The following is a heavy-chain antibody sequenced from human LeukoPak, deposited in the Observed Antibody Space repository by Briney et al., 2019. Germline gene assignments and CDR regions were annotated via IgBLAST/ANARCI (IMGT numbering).Heavy chain of an antibody. J-gene: IGHJ6*02. CDR1: GYTFTSYD. Sequence: ASVTVSFTASGYTFTSYDINWVRQATGQGLEWMGWMNPNSGNTGYAQKFQGRVTMTRNTSISTAYMELSSLRSEDTAVYYCARGRRIVVVTADGMDVWGQGTTVTVSS. V-gene: IGHV1-8*01. CDR3: ARGRRIVVVTADGMDV. D-gene: IGHD2-21*02. CDR2: MNPNSGNT.